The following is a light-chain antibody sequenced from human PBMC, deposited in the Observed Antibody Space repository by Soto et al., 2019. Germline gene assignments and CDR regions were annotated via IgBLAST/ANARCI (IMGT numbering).Light chain of an antibody. J-gene: IGKJ1*01. V-gene: IGKV1-27*01. Sequence: DIQMTQSPSSLSASVGDRVTITCRASQGISKYLAWYQQKPGKVPKLLIYAASTFQSAVPSRFSGSGSGTDFTLTISSLQPEDVATYYCQSYNSAPRTFGQGTKVEIK. CDR1: QGISKY. CDR2: AAS. CDR3: QSYNSAPRT.